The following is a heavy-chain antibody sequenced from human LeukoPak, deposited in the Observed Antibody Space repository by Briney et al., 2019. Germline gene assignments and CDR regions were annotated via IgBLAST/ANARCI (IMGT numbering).Heavy chain of an antibody. V-gene: IGHV4-34*01. CDR3: ARGAMVRGVPDDY. D-gene: IGHD3-10*01. CDR1: GGSFSGYY. J-gene: IGHJ4*02. Sequence: SETLSLTCAVYGGSFSGYYWSWIRQPPGKGLEWIGEINHSGSTNYNPSLKSRVTISVDTSKNQFSLKLSSVTAADTAVYYCARGAMVRGVPDDYWGQGTLVTVSS. CDR2: INHSGST.